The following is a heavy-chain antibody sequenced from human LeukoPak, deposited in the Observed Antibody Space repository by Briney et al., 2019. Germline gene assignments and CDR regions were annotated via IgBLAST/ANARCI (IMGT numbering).Heavy chain of an antibody. Sequence: QPGGSLRLSCAASGFTFSSYAMSWVRQAPGKGLEWVSAISGSGGSTYYADSVKGRFTISRDNSKNTLYLQMNSLRAEDTAVYYCAKREHSSSYWVSEYYMDVWGKGTTVTVSS. CDR2: ISGSGGST. D-gene: IGHD6-6*01. V-gene: IGHV3-23*01. J-gene: IGHJ6*03. CDR1: GFTFSSYA. CDR3: AKREHSSSYWVSEYYMDV.